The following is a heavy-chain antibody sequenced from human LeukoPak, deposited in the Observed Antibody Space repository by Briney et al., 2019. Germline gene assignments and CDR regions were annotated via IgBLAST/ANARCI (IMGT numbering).Heavy chain of an antibody. CDR1: GFPFDDYG. CDR3: AKDRFFYDSGSKAN. CDR2: ISWNSGII. J-gene: IGHJ4*02. D-gene: IGHD3-22*01. V-gene: IGHV3-9*01. Sequence: GRSLRLSCVASGFPFDDYGMFWVRQSPGKGLEWVSSISWNSGIIDYADSVKGRYTISRDNAKNSLYLQMNSLRVEDTAFYYCAKDRFFYDSGSKANWGQGTLVTVSS.